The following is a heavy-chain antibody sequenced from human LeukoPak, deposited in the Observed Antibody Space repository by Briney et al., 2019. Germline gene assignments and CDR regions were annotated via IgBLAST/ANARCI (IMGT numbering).Heavy chain of an antibody. D-gene: IGHD3-10*02. J-gene: IGHJ4*02. Sequence: PSETLSLTCTVSGDSLSSGSYYWSWIRQPAGKGLEWVGRIYTSGSTNYNPSLKSRVSISVDTSKNQFSLKLSSVTAADTAVYYCARGYYGRGDYWGQGTLVTVSS. CDR1: GDSLSSGSYY. CDR2: IYTSGST. V-gene: IGHV4-61*02. CDR3: ARGYYGRGDY.